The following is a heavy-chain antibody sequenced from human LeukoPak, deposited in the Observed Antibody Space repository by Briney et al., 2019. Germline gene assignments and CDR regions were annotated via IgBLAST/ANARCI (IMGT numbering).Heavy chain of an antibody. CDR1: GFTSTNYS. J-gene: IGHJ4*02. D-gene: IGHD2-21*02. CDR3: AKRLGDPPAFDY. Sequence: GGCLRLSSAASGFTSTNYSMSRGPPAPREGLGWGSGISGNTATTNYAAPVRGRFTISKDNSKNTLYLQMSSVRAEDSSVYYCAKRLGDPPAFDYWGQGTLVTVSS. CDR2: ISGNTATT. V-gene: IGHV3-23*01.